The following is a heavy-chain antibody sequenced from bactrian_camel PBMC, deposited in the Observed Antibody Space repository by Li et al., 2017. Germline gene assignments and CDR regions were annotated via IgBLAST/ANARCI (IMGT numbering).Heavy chain of an antibody. J-gene: IGHJ4*01. V-gene: IGHV3S1*01. Sequence: VQLVESGGGLVQPGGSLRLSCAASGFIFGVYSMSWVRQAPGKGLEWVSRINAGGGTTYYADSVKGRFTISRDNAKNTLYLQLNSLKSEDTAMYYCAKVSRDEFILNGYNFWGQGTQVTVS. CDR2: INAGGGTT. CDR1: GFIFGVYS. CDR3: AKVSRDEFILNGYNF.